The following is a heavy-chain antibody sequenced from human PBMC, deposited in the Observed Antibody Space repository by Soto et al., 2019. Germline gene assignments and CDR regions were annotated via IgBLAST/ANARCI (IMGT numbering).Heavy chain of an antibody. CDR2: ISYDGSNK. Sequence: PGGSLRLSCAASGFTFSSYGMHWVRQAPGKGLEWVAVISYDGSNKYYVDSVKGRFTISRDNSKNTLYLQMNSLRAEDTAVYYCAKDLHLRWYGMDVWGQGTTVTVSS. J-gene: IGHJ6*02. CDR1: GFTFSSYG. V-gene: IGHV3-30*18. D-gene: IGHD4-17*01. CDR3: AKDLHLRWYGMDV.